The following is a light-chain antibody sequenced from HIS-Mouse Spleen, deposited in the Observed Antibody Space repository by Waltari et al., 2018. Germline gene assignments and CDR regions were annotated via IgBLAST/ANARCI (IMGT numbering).Light chain of an antibody. CDR2: KSS. CDR3: QQYNSYSPYT. Sequence: DIQMTQSPSTLSASVGNRATITCRASESISSWLAWYQQKPGKDPNLLIYKSSSLESGVPSRFSGSGSGTEFTLTISSLQPDDFATYYCQQYNSYSPYTFGQGTKLEIK. V-gene: IGKV1-5*03. J-gene: IGKJ2*01. CDR1: ESISSW.